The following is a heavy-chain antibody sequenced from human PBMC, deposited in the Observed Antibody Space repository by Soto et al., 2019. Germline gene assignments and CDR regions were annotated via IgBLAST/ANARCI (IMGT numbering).Heavy chain of an antibody. CDR2: IYYSGRT. J-gene: IGHJ5*02. CDR1: GGSISSSSFH. CDR3: ARRERAAGTDWWFDP. Sequence: PSETLSLTCTVSGGSISSSSFHWGWIRQPPGKGLEWIGSIYYSGRTYYSPSLKSRVTISVDTSKNQFSLKLSSVTAADTAVYCCARRERAAGTDWWFDPWGQGTLVTVSS. V-gene: IGHV4-39*01. D-gene: IGHD6-13*01.